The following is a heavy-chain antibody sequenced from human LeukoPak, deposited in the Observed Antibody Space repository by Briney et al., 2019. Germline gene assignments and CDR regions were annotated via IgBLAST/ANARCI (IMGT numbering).Heavy chain of an antibody. Sequence: GASVKVSCKASGYTFTTFYIHWVRQAPGQGLEWMGMINPNGGSTTYSQKFQDRVSMTRDTSTSTVYMELSSLRSEATAVYYCARDLIVGATFDFWGQGPLVTVSS. CDR2: INPNGGST. D-gene: IGHD1-26*01. CDR1: GYTFTTFY. V-gene: IGHV1-46*01. CDR3: ARDLIVGATFDF. J-gene: IGHJ4*02.